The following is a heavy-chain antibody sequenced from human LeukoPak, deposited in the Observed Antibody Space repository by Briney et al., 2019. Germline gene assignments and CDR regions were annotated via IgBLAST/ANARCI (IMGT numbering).Heavy chain of an antibody. Sequence: PGGSLRLSCAASGFTFSSYYMSWVRQAPGKGLEWVSGISGSGGSTYYADSVKGRFTISRDNSKNTLYLQMNSLRAEDTAVYYCAKKGRYCSGGSCPFDYWGQGTLVTVSS. J-gene: IGHJ4*02. CDR1: GFTFSSYY. D-gene: IGHD2-15*01. V-gene: IGHV3-23*01. CDR2: ISGSGGST. CDR3: AKKGRYCSGGSCPFDY.